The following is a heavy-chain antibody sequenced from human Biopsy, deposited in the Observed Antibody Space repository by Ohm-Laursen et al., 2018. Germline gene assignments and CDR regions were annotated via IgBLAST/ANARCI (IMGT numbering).Heavy chain of an antibody. CDR1: GYTFSDYI. V-gene: IGHV1-18*01. CDR2: INTRRGDT. CDR3: ARVEDSTRHWYFDL. D-gene: IGHD2-2*01. J-gene: IGHJ2*01. Sequence: ASVKVSCKASGYTFSDYILNWVRQAPGQGLEWMGWINTRRGDTNYEQKFQGRVTMTRDTSTTTVFMELTSLRSDDTAMYYCARVEDSTRHWYFDLWGRGTQVTVSS.